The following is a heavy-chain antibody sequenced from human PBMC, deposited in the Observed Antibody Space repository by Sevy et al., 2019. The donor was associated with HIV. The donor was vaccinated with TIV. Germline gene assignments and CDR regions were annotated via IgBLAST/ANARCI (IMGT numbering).Heavy chain of an antibody. CDR2: XSAXXGTT. CDR1: GXTXTSYG. Sequence: ASXKVSXKASGXTXTSYGISXXXQAPGXXLEWMGXXSAXXGTTNYAQKLQGRVTMTTDTSTSTAYMELRSLRSDDTAXYYCARXLSGAYGXWGQGTLVTVSS. CDR3: ARXLSGAYGX. D-gene: IGHD2-21*01. V-gene: IGHV1-18*01. J-gene: IGHJ4*02.